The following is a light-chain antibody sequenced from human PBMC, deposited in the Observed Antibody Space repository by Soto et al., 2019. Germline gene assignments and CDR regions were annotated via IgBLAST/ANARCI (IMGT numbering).Light chain of an antibody. CDR3: AAWDDSLSGWV. CDR2: TNN. V-gene: IGLV1-44*01. CDR1: SSNIGSNT. J-gene: IGLJ3*02. Sequence: QSVLTQPPSASGTPGQRVTISCSGSSSNIGSNTVNWYQQLPGTAPKLLIYTNNQRPSGVPGRFSGSKSGTSASLASSGLQSEDEADYYCAAWDDSLSGWVFGGGTTLTVL.